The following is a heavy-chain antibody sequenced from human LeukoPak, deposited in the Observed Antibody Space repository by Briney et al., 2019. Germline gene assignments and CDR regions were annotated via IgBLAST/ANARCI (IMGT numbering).Heavy chain of an antibody. Sequence: GGSLRLSCAVSGFTFSDYYMSWNRQAPRKGPEWLSYISSSGKTIYYADSVKGRFTISRDNAKNSLYLQINSLRAEDTAVYFCARNHPSRNDGWPLFDSWGRGTLVTVSS. CDR2: ISSSGKTI. CDR1: GFTFSDYY. D-gene: IGHD1-1*01. CDR3: ARNHPSRNDGWPLFDS. V-gene: IGHV3-11*01. J-gene: IGHJ4*02.